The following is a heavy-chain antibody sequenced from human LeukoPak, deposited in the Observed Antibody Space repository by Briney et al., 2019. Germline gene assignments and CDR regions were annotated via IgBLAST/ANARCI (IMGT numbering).Heavy chain of an antibody. Sequence: GRFLRLSCAASGFTFSNYGMHWVRQAPGKGLEWVAVISYDESDKYYADSVKGRFTISRDNSKNTLYLQMNSLRAEDTAVYYCASVVVADDYWGQGTLVTVSS. V-gene: IGHV3-30*03. D-gene: IGHD2-15*01. CDR2: ISYDESDK. CDR3: ASVVVADDY. J-gene: IGHJ4*02. CDR1: GFTFSNYG.